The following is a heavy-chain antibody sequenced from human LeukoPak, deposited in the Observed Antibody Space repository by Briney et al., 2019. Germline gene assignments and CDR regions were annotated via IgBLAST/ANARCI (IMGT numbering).Heavy chain of an antibody. Sequence: GGSLRLSCGASGFTFSSYWMHWVRQAPGKGLVWISRINSDGSTTSYADSVKGRFTISRDNAKNTLYLQMNSLRAEDTAVYYCARGNYYGQDYWGQETLVTVSS. CDR3: ARGNYYGQDY. D-gene: IGHD3-10*01. V-gene: IGHV3-74*01. CDR2: INSDGSTT. J-gene: IGHJ4*02. CDR1: GFTFSSYW.